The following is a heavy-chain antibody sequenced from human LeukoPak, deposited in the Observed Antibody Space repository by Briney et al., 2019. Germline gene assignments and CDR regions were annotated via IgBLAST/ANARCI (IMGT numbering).Heavy chain of an antibody. CDR1: GFTFSSYA. J-gene: IGHJ4*02. CDR3: AKDSPDRLLWMAFGYFDY. Sequence: GGSLRLSCAASGFTFSSYAMSWVRQAPGKGLEWVSAISGSGGSTYYADSVKGRFTISRDNSKNTLYLQMNSLRAEDTAVYYCAKDSPDRLLWMAFGYFDYWGQGTLVTVSS. CDR2: ISGSGGST. V-gene: IGHV3-23*01. D-gene: IGHD3-10*01.